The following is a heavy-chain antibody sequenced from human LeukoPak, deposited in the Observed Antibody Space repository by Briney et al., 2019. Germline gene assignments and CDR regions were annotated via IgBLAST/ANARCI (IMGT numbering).Heavy chain of an antibody. V-gene: IGHV1-69*06. CDR3: AIQRDGITMVRGVIPFDY. CDR1: GGTFSIYA. CDR2: IIPIFCTA. J-gene: IGHJ4*02. D-gene: IGHD3-10*01. Sequence: SVKVSSKASGGTFSIYAISWVRQAPGQGLEWMGGIIPIFCTANYTQKFQGRVTITADKSTSTAYMELSSLRSEDTAVYYCAIQRDGITMVRGVIPFDYWGQGTLVTVSS.